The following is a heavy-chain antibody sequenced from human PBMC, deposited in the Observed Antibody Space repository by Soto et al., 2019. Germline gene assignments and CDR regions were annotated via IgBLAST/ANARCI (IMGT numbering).Heavy chain of an antibody. V-gene: IGHV1-69*08. Sequence: QVQLVQSGAEVKKPGSSVKVSCKASGGTFSSYTISWVRQAPGQGLEWMGRIIPILGIANYAQKFQGRVTITADKSTSTAYMELSTLRSDDTAVYYCARDTNDILAFDIWGQGTMVTVSS. CDR2: IIPILGIA. J-gene: IGHJ3*02. D-gene: IGHD3-9*01. CDR1: GGTFSSYT. CDR3: ARDTNDILAFDI.